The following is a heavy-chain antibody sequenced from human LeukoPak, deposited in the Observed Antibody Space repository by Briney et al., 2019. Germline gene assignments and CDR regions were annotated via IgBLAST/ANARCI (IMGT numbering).Heavy chain of an antibody. CDR1: GGSISSSSYY. CDR3: ARHPSGRMWLQQGGWFDP. Sequence: PSETLSLTCTVSGGSISSSSYYWGWIRQPPGKGLEWIGSMYHNGSTYYNPSLKSRVTISVDTSKNQFSLKLTSATAADTAVYYCARHPSGRMWLQQGGWFDPWGQGTLVTVSS. CDR2: MYHNGST. D-gene: IGHD5-24*01. V-gene: IGHV4-39*01. J-gene: IGHJ5*02.